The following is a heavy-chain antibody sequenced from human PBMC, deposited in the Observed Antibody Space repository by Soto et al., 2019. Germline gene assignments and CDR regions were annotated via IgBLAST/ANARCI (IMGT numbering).Heavy chain of an antibody. D-gene: IGHD3-22*01. J-gene: IGHJ4*02. V-gene: IGHV1-69*13. CDR3: ASFHDSNGYHSY. CDR2: IIPIFGTP. Sequence: SVKVSCKASRGTFSSYAISWVRQAPGQGLEWIGGIIPIFGTPNYAQKFQGRVTITADESMSKAYMELTSLRPEDTAVYYCASFHDSNGYHSYWGQGTPVTVPQ. CDR1: RGTFSSYA.